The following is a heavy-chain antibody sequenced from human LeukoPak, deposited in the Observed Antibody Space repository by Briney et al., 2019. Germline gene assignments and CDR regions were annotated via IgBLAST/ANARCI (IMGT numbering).Heavy chain of an antibody. Sequence: GGSLRLSCAASGFTFSNAWMSWVRQAPGKGLEWVGRIRSKTDGWTTDYAAPVKGRFTISRDDSKNTLYLQMNSLKTEDTAVYYCTTPEMGWVVPAATGDYWGQGTLVTVSS. V-gene: IGHV3-15*01. J-gene: IGHJ4*02. CDR1: GFTFSNAW. CDR3: TTPEMGWVVPAATGDY. CDR2: IRSKTDGWTT. D-gene: IGHD2-2*01.